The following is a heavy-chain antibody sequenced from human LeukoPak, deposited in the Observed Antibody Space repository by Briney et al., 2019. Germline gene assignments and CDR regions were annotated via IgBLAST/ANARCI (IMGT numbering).Heavy chain of an antibody. J-gene: IGHJ6*02. CDR1: GGSISSSSYY. Sequence: ETLSLTCTVSGGSISSSSYYWGWIRQPPGKGLEWIGYIYYSGSTNYNPSLKSRVTISVDTSKNQFSLKLSSVTAADTAVYYCARMEDTVSYYYGMDVWGQGTTVTVSS. CDR2: IYYSGST. D-gene: IGHD5-18*01. V-gene: IGHV4-61*05. CDR3: ARMEDTVSYYYGMDV.